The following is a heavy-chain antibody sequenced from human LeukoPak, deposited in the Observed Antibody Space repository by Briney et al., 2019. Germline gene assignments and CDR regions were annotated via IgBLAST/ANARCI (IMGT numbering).Heavy chain of an antibody. D-gene: IGHD3-22*01. Sequence: MPGGSVRLSCAASGFTFSSYSMNWVRHAPGKGLEWVSSISSSSNYIYYADSVKGRFTISRDNAKNSLYLQMNSLRAEDTAVYYCARDSFSDYYDSSGYADIWGQGTMVTVSS. CDR1: GFTFSSYS. CDR3: ARDSFSDYYDSSGYADI. V-gene: IGHV3-21*01. CDR2: ISSSSNYI. J-gene: IGHJ3*02.